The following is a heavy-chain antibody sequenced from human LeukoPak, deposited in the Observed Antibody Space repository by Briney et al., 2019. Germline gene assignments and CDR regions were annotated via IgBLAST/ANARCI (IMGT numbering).Heavy chain of an antibody. CDR1: GYTLTELS. Sequence: ASVKVSCKVSGYTLTELSMHWVRQPPGKGLEWMGGFDPEDGETIYAQKFQGRVTMTEDTSTDTAYMELSSLRSEDTAVYYCATLAASSMVRGVANWFDPWGQGTLVTVSS. CDR2: FDPEDGET. CDR3: ATLAASSMVRGVANWFDP. J-gene: IGHJ5*02. D-gene: IGHD3-10*01. V-gene: IGHV1-24*01.